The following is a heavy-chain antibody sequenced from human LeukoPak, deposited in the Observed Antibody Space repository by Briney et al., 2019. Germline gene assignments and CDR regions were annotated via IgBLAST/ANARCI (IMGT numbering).Heavy chain of an antibody. Sequence: ASVKVSCKASGYTFADYAMHWVRQAPGQRLEWMGWINAGNGDTKYSQKLQGRVTITRDTSASTANMELSSLRNEDTAVYYCARDPYDSSGYYYWGQGTLVTVSS. CDR1: GYTFADYA. CDR2: INAGNGDT. J-gene: IGHJ4*02. D-gene: IGHD3-22*01. V-gene: IGHV1-3*01. CDR3: ARDPYDSSGYYY.